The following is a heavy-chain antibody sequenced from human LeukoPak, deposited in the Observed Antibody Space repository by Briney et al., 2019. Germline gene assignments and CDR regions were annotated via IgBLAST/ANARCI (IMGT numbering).Heavy chain of an antibody. Sequence: GGSLRLSCAASGFPFHGFTMHWVRQTLDKALEWVAIISSDGNNEYYADSVRGRFTISRDNSNNTMYLDMNNVRPDDTSVYYCVRGSGGSLFDYWGLGTLVTVSS. CDR2: ISSDGNNE. CDR3: VRGSGGSLFDY. V-gene: IGHV3-30-3*01. CDR1: GFPFHGFT. D-gene: IGHD2-15*01. J-gene: IGHJ4*02.